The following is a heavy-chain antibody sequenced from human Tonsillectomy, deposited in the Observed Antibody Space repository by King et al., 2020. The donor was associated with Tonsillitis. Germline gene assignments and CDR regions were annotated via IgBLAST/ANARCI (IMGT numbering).Heavy chain of an antibody. D-gene: IGHD1-1*01. Sequence: VQLVEAGGGLVQPGGSLRLSCVASGFSLSDHNLDWVRQAPGKGLEWLGRSKNKATSYSTEYAASVKDRFTVSRDDSKNSLYLQMNSLKTEDTAVYDCATWVGQQSPAYDNMDVWGQGTTVTVSS. V-gene: IGHV3-72*01. CDR1: GFSLSDHN. CDR3: ATWVGQQSPAYDNMDV. CDR2: SKNKATSYST. J-gene: IGHJ6*02.